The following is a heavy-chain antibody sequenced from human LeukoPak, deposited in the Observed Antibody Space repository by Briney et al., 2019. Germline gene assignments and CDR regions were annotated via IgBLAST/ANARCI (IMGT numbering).Heavy chain of an antibody. V-gene: IGHV3-21*01. Sequence: PGGSLRLSCAASGFTFSSYSMNWVRQAPGKGLEWVSSISSSSSYIYYADSVKGRFTISRDNAKNSLYLQMNSLRAEDTAVYYCAKDALGYCSGGSCYHDYWGQGTLVTVSS. CDR3: AKDALGYCSGGSCYHDY. J-gene: IGHJ4*02. D-gene: IGHD2-15*01. CDR2: ISSSSSYI. CDR1: GFTFSSYS.